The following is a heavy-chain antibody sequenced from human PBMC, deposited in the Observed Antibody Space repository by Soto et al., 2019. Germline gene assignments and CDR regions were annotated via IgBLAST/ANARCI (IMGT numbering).Heavy chain of an antibody. Sequence: SSETLSLTCTVSGDSISSGNHYWSWIRQPPGKGLEWIGYIFYSGTAYYNPSLKSRLTISVDTSKNQFSLKLSSVTAADTAVYYCARTDYGTAYFDXWGQGSLVTVSX. V-gene: IGHV4-30-4*01. J-gene: IGHJ5*02. CDR2: IFYSGTA. CDR1: GDSISSGNHY. CDR3: ARTDYGTAYFDX. D-gene: IGHD3-10*01.